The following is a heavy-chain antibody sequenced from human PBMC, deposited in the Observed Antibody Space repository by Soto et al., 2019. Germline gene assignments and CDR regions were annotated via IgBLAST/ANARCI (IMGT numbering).Heavy chain of an antibody. CDR2: IIPIFGTA. J-gene: IGHJ6*02. CDR3: AYDSSGTYYYGMDV. D-gene: IGHD3-22*01. Sequence: SVKVSCKASGGTFSSYSISWVRQAPGQGLEWMGGIIPIFGTANYAQKFQGRVTITADESTSTAYMDLSSLRSEDTAVYYCAYDSSGTYYYGMDVWGQGTTVTVSS. CDR1: GGTFSSYS. V-gene: IGHV1-69*13.